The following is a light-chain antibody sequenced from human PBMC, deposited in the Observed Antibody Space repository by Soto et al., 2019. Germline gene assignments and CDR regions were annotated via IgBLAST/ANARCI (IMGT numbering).Light chain of an antibody. V-gene: IGLV2-23*01. CDR3: CSYAGSSTWV. Sequence: QSALTQPASVYGSPGQSITISCTGTSSDVGSYNLVSWYQQHPGKAPKLMIYEGSKRLSGVSNRFSGSKSGNTASLTISGLQAEDEADYYCCSYAGSSTWVFGGGTKVTVL. CDR2: EGS. CDR1: SSDVGSYNL. J-gene: IGLJ3*02.